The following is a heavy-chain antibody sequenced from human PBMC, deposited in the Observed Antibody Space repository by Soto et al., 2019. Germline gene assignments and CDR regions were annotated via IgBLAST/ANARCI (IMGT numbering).Heavy chain of an antibody. CDR3: ARSWSGGEWWYDSFYED. J-gene: IGHJ4*02. CDR1: GYTVTGYY. D-gene: IGHD2-8*02. CDR2: INPNSGGT. Sequence: QVQLVQSGAEVKEPRASVKVSCKASGYTVTGYYMHWVRQAPVQGLERMGWINPNSGGTNYAQKFQGWVTMTSDSSISTAYMELSRLRSDDSAVYYCARSWSGGEWWYDSFYEDWGQGTLVIVSS. V-gene: IGHV1-2*04.